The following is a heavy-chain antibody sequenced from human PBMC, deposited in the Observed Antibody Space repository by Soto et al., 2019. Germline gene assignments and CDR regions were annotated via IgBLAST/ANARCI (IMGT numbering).Heavy chain of an antibody. Sequence: SETLSLTWTVSGGSVTNTNYYWGCIRQPPGKGLEWIGSINYSGSIYHNPSLKSRVTMSVDTSKNQFSLTLSSVTAADTAVYYCARSVDYYYYSMDVWGQGTTVNVS. CDR2: INYSGSI. CDR3: ARSVDYYYYSMDV. V-gene: IGHV4-39*01. D-gene: IGHD3-3*01. CDR1: GGSVTNTNYY. J-gene: IGHJ6*02.